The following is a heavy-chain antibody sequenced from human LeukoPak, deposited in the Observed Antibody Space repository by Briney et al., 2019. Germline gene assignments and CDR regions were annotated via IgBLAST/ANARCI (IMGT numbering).Heavy chain of an antibody. J-gene: IGHJ4*02. Sequence: GGTLRLSCSASGFTFSSYAMHWVRQAPGKGLEYVSAISSNGATTYYADSVKGRFTISRDNSKNTLYFQMSSLRPEDTAVYYCVKIVMAGGYFDYWGQGTLVTVSS. V-gene: IGHV3-64*05. D-gene: IGHD3-16*01. CDR1: GFTFSSYA. CDR3: VKIVMAGGYFDY. CDR2: ISSNGATT.